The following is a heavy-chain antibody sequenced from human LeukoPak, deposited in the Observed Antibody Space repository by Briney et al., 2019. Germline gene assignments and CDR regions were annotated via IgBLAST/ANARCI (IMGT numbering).Heavy chain of an antibody. Sequence: PGGSLRLSCAASGFTFSNYAMSWVRQAPGKGLEWVSGISASGGTIYYADSVKGRFTIARDNSKNTLYLRMHSLRVEHTAVYYCAKGIYSGYEYYFDFWGQGTLVTVSS. V-gene: IGHV3-23*01. J-gene: IGHJ4*02. D-gene: IGHD5-12*01. CDR2: ISASGGTI. CDR3: AKGIYSGYEYYFDF. CDR1: GFTFSNYA.